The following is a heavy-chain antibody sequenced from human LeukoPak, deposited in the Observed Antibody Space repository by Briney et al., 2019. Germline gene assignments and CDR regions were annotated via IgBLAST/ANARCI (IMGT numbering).Heavy chain of an antibody. D-gene: IGHD6-6*01. CDR1: GFTFSSYA. Sequence: PGGSLRLSCAAPGFTFSSYAMSWVRQAPGKGLEWVSVIGDSGGSTYYADSVKGRFTISRDNSKNTLYLQMNSLRAEDTAVYYCAKGGIMQSSSPGLQYFDLWGRGTLVSVSS. CDR2: IGDSGGST. CDR3: AKGGIMQSSSPGLQYFDL. J-gene: IGHJ2*01. V-gene: IGHV3-23*01.